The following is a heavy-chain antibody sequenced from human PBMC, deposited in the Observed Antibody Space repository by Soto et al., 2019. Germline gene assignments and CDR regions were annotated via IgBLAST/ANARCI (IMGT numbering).Heavy chain of an antibody. D-gene: IGHD3-9*01. J-gene: IGHJ5*02. CDR3: AMSNLRYFDWLLFDNWFDP. Sequence: VASVKVSCKASGGTFSSYTISWVRQAPGQGLDWMGWMNPNSGNTGYAQKFQGRVTMTRNTSISTAYMELSSLRSEDTAVYYCAMSNLRYFDWLLFDNWFDPWGQGTLVTVSS. CDR1: GGTFSSYT. V-gene: IGHV1-8*02. CDR2: MNPNSGNT.